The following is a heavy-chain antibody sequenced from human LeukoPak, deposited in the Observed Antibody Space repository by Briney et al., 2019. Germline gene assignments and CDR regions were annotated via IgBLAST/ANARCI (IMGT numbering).Heavy chain of an antibody. CDR1: GFTFSSYW. D-gene: IGHD3-22*01. Sequence: GGSLRLSCAASGFTFSSYWMSWVRQAPGKALEWVANIKQDGSEKYYVDSVKGRFTISRDNAKNSLYLQMNSLRAEDTAVYYCARDHYYDSSGYDDYWGQGTLVTVSS. CDR2: IKQDGSEK. CDR3: ARDHYYDSSGYDDY. V-gene: IGHV3-7*01. J-gene: IGHJ4*02.